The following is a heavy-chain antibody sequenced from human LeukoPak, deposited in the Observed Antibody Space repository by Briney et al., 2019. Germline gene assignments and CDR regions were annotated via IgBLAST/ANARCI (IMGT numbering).Heavy chain of an antibody. D-gene: IGHD5-12*01. CDR3: ARMGLIVATIYFDY. J-gene: IGHJ4*02. V-gene: IGHV4-34*01. CDR1: GGSFSGYY. Sequence: SETLSLTCAVYGGSFSGYYWSWIRQPPGKGLEWIGEINYSGSTNYNPSLKSRVTISVDTSKNQFSLKLSSVTAADTAVYYCARMGLIVATIYFDYWGQGTLVTVSS. CDR2: INYSGST.